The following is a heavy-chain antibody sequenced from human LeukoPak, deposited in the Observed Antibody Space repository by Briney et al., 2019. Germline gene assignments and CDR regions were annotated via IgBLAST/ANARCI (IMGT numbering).Heavy chain of an antibody. CDR3: VKDAAAYRVTREYFFDL. J-gene: IGHJ4*02. D-gene: IGHD2/OR15-2a*01. CDR1: GFRFTAYG. CDR2: LSASGNDT. Sequence: GGSLRLSCSASGFRFTAYGLHWVRQTPGKGLEYVSGLSASGNDTHYADSVKGRFTISRDNPKNTVCLQMSSLRPEDTAVYYCVKDAAAYRVTREYFFDLWGQGTLVTVSS. V-gene: IGHV3-64D*09.